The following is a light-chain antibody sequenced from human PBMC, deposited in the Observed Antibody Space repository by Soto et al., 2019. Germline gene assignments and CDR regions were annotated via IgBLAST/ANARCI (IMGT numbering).Light chain of an antibody. CDR3: QQLNSYPPRGLT. CDR2: AGS. CDR1: QGITSY. J-gene: IGKJ4*01. V-gene: IGKV1-9*01. Sequence: DIQLTQSPSFLSASVGDRVTITCRASQGITSYLAWYQQKPGKAPKLLIYAGSTLHSGVPSRFSGSGSGTEFTLTVTSLQPEDFATYYCQQLNSYPPRGLTFGGGTKVEIK.